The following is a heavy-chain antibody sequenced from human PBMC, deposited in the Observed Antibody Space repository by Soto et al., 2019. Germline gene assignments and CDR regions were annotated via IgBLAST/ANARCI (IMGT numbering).Heavy chain of an antibody. Sequence: QVQLQESGPGLVKPSGTLSLTCAVSGDSITSSNWWSWVRQAPGKGLEWIGEIDHSGPTTYTPSLKSRATVSVDSSINYFALKMASVTAAATAVYFCAREVGTGTDHWGRGTLVTVAS. D-gene: IGHD1-26*01. CDR1: GDSITSSNW. CDR3: AREVGTGTDH. V-gene: IGHV4-4*02. J-gene: IGHJ5*02. CDR2: IDHSGPT.